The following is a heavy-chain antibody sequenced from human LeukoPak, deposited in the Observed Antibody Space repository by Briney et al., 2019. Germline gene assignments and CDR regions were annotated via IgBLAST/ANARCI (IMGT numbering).Heavy chain of an antibody. V-gene: IGHV4-39*07. Sequence: SETLSLTCTVSGGSISSYYWGWIRQPPGKGLEWIGSIYPEGNTYYNPSLQSRVTMSVDTSTNQLSLKLSSVTAADTAVYYCAKILTVIVVVDAFSIWGQGTMVTVSS. CDR2: IYPEGNT. CDR1: GGSISSYY. CDR3: AKILTVIVVVDAFSI. D-gene: IGHD3-22*01. J-gene: IGHJ3*02.